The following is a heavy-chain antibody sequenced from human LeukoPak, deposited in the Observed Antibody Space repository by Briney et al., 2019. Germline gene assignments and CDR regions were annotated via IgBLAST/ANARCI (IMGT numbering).Heavy chain of an antibody. Sequence: SGGTLRLSCAASGFTFSSYGMSWVRQAPGKGLEWVSAISGSGGSTYYADSVKGRFTISRDNSKNTLYLQMNSLRAEDTAVYYCAKEERWDSSGWYGDAFDIWGQGTMVTVSS. CDR1: GFTFSSYG. V-gene: IGHV3-23*01. J-gene: IGHJ3*02. D-gene: IGHD6-19*01. CDR3: AKEERWDSSGWYGDAFDI. CDR2: ISGSGGST.